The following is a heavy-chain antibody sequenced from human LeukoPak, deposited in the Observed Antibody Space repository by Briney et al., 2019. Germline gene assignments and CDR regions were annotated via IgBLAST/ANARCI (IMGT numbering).Heavy chain of an antibody. J-gene: IGHJ6*04. CDR1: GGTFSSYA. CDR2: IIPIFGTA. CDR3: ARDSLGELLEPPYYYYGMDV. D-gene: IGHD3-10*01. Sequence: ASVKVSCKASGGTFSSYAISWVRQAPGQGLEWMGGIIPIFGTANYAQKFQGRVTITADESTSTAYMELSSLRSEDTAVYYCARDSLGELLEPPYYYYGMDVWDKGTTVTVSS. V-gene: IGHV1-69*01.